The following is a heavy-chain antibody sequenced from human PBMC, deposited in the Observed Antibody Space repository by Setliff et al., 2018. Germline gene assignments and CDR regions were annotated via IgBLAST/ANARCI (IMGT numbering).Heavy chain of an antibody. CDR1: GYSISSGYY. Sequence: SETLSLTCAVSGYSISSGYYWGWIRQPPGKGLEWIGSIHHRGSTYYNPSLKSRVTISVDKSKNQFSLKLSSVTAAETAVYYCARRGMSSSWFQGYFDYWGQGTLVTVSS. CDR2: IHHRGST. J-gene: IGHJ4*02. D-gene: IGHD6-13*01. CDR3: ARRGMSSSWFQGYFDY. V-gene: IGHV4-38-2*01.